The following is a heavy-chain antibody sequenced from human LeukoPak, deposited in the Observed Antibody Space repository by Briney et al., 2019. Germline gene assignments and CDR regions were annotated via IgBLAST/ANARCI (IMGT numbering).Heavy chain of an antibody. CDR2: IHGSGCT. V-gene: IGHV4-59*01. Sequence: PSETLSLTCTVSGASISSWYWSWIRQPPGKGLEWIGNIHGSGCTNYNPSLKSRLSMSLDTSRNQFSLNLTSVTAADTATYYCARETMLAGFASGLGFNYWGQGILVIVSS. CDR3: ARETMLAGFASGLGFNY. J-gene: IGHJ4*02. CDR1: GASISSWY. D-gene: IGHD6-19*01.